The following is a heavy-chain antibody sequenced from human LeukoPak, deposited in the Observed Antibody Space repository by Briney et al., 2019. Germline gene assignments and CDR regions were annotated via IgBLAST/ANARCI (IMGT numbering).Heavy chain of an antibody. Sequence: SETLSLTCTVSGGSITSYYWSWLRQPPGNGLEWIGYIYYSGSTNYNPSLKSRATISVDTSKNQFSLKLSSVTAADTAVYYCARGRYSYGYTPLQYYFDYWGQGTLVTVSS. CDR3: ARGRYSYGYTPLQYYFDY. D-gene: IGHD5-18*01. J-gene: IGHJ4*02. CDR2: IYYSGST. CDR1: GGSITSYY. V-gene: IGHV4-59*01.